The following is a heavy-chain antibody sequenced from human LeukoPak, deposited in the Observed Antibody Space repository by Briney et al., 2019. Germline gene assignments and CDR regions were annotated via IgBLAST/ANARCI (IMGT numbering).Heavy chain of an antibody. D-gene: IGHD3-22*01. V-gene: IGHV1-2*02. J-gene: IGHJ3*02. CDR2: INPNSGGT. Sequence: ASVTVSCKASGYTFTGYYMHWVRQAPGQGLEWLGWINPNSGGTNYAQKFQGRVTMTRDTSISTAYMELSSLRSEDTAVYYCAISSHYYDSSGYYYGFRAFDIWGQGTMVTVSS. CDR3: AISSHYYDSSGYYYGFRAFDI. CDR1: GYTFTGYY.